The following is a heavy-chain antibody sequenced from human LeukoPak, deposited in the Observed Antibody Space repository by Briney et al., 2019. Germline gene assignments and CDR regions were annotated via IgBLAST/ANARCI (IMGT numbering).Heavy chain of an antibody. CDR2: IHSGGST. D-gene: IGHD6-6*01. Sequence: PGGSLRLSCAASGFTVSSNYMSWVRQAPGKGLEWVSVIHSGGSTYYADSVKGRFTISRDNSKNTLYLQMNSLRAEDTAVYYCARVEQLVPRYWGQGTLVTVSS. V-gene: IGHV3-53*01. J-gene: IGHJ4*02. CDR1: GFTVSSNY. CDR3: ARVEQLVPRY.